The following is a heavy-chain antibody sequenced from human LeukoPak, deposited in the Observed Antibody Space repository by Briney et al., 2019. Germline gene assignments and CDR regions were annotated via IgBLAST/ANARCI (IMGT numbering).Heavy chain of an antibody. V-gene: IGHV4-34*01. CDR3: ARRRSWIQLYYGPWYFDL. CDR1: GGSISSYY. CDR2: INHSGST. Sequence: PSETLSLTCTVSGGSISSYYWSWIRQPPGKGLEWIGEINHSGSTNYNPSLKSRVTISVDTSKNQFSLKLSSVTAADTAVYYCARRRSWIQLYYGPWYFDLWGRGTLVTVSS. D-gene: IGHD5-18*01. J-gene: IGHJ2*01.